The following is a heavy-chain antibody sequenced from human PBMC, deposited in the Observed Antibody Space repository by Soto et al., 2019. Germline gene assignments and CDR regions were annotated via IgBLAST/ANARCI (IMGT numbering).Heavy chain of an antibody. V-gene: IGHV4-59*01. J-gene: IGHJ5*02. Sequence: QVQLQESGPGLVKPSETLSLTCSVSGDSISGYYWSWVRQPPGKGLEWIAYIYYTGTTSYNPSLKSRVTISVDTSKNQFSLKVNSVTAADTAIYYCARIRSGWYWFDPWGQGTLVTVSS. CDR1: GDSISGYY. CDR2: IYYTGTT. CDR3: ARIRSGWYWFDP. D-gene: IGHD6-19*01.